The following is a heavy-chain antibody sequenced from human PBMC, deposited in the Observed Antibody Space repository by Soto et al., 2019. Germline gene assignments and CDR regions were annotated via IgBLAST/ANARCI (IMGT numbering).Heavy chain of an antibody. CDR3: AGPGYSSQDY. J-gene: IGHJ4*02. V-gene: IGHV3-23*01. CDR2: ISGSGDGT. Sequence: GGSLRLSCAASGFTFSSFALSWVRQAPGKGLEWVSAISGSGDGTDYADSVKGRFTVSRDNSKNTLYLQMNSLRAEDTAVYYCAGPGYSSQDYWGQGALVTVSS. D-gene: IGHD5-18*01. CDR1: GFTFSSFA.